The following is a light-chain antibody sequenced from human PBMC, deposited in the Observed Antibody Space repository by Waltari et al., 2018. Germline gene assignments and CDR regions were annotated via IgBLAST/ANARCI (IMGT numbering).Light chain of an antibody. CDR1: RSNIGAGND. CDR3: QSFDSNLNGGVL. V-gene: IGLV1-40*01. Sequence: QSVLTQPPSVSGAPGQRVTISCTGSRSNIGAGNDVHWYQHLPGTAPKLLIYGNTDRPSGVPDRFSGSKSGTSASLAITGLRAEDEANYYCQSFDSNLNGGVLFGGGTKLTVL. J-gene: IGLJ2*01. CDR2: GNT.